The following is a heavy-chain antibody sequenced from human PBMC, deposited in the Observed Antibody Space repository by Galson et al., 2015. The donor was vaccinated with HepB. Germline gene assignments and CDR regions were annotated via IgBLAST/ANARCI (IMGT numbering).Heavy chain of an antibody. Sequence: SLRLSCAASGFTFSSYGMHWVRQAPGKGLEWVAVISYDGSNKYYADSVKGRFTISRDNSKNTLYLQMNSLRAEDTAVYYCAKARGNPHYYYMDVWGKGTTVTVSS. J-gene: IGHJ6*03. CDR3: AKARGNPHYYYMDV. D-gene: IGHD1-26*01. CDR2: ISYDGSNK. V-gene: IGHV3-30*18. CDR1: GFTFSSYG.